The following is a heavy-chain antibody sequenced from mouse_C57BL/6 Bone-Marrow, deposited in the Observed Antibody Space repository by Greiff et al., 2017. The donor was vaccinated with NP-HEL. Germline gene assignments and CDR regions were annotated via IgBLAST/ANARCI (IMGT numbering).Heavy chain of an antibody. D-gene: IGHD1-1*01. V-gene: IGHV1-82*01. J-gene: IGHJ4*01. CDR3: AREGALLRSMDY. Sequence: QVQLQQSGPELVKPGASVKISCKASGYAFSSSWMNWVKQRPGKGIEWIGRIYPGDGDTNYNGKFKGKATLTADKSSSTAYMQLSSLTSEDSAVYFCAREGALLRSMDYWGQGTSVTVSS. CDR1: GYAFSSSW. CDR2: IYPGDGDT.